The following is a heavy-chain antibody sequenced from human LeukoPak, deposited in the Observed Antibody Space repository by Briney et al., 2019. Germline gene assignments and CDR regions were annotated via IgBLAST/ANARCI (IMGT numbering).Heavy chain of an antibody. Sequence: SETLSLTCTVSGGSISSYYWSWIRQPPGKGLEWIGYIYYSGSTNYNPSLKSRVTISVDTSKNQFSLKLSSVTAADTAVYYCARALRRNIGRGWHRLDSWARGPLVHVSS. CDR3: ARALRRNIGRGWHRLDS. D-gene: IGHD6-19*01. CDR2: IYYSGST. J-gene: IGHJ4*02. V-gene: IGHV4-59*01. CDR1: GGSISSYY.